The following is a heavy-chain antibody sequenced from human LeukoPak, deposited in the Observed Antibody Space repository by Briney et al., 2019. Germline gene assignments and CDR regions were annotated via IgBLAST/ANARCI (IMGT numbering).Heavy chain of an antibody. CDR1: GYTFTSYY. CDR3: ARAQDDILTGYYKSYYYYYMDV. V-gene: IGHV1-46*01. Sequence: ASVKVSCKASGYTFTSYYMHWVRQAPGQGLEWMGIINPSGGSTSYAQKFQGRVTMTRDTSTSTVHMELSSLRSEDTAVYYCARAQDDILTGYYKSYYYYYMDVWGKGTTVTISS. CDR2: INPSGGST. D-gene: IGHD3-9*01. J-gene: IGHJ6*03.